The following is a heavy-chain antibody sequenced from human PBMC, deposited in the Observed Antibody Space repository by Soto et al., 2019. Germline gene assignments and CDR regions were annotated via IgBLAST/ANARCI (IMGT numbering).Heavy chain of an antibody. CDR1: GFTFSAYS. CDR3: ARDRRIAAAADFYFDS. V-gene: IGHV3-48*01. J-gene: IGHJ4*02. CDR2: ISSRTNTI. D-gene: IGHD6-13*01. Sequence: EVQLVESGGGLVQPGGSLRLSCAASGFTFSAYSMNWVRQAPGKGLEWVSYISSRTNTIYYADSVQGRFTISRDDAKNPLYLQMDSMRAEDTVVYYCARDRRIAAAADFYFDSWGQGTLVTVSS.